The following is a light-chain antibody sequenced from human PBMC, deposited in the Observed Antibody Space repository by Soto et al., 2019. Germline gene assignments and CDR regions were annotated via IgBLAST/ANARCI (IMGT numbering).Light chain of an antibody. Sequence: QSVLTQPASVSWSPGQSITISCTGTSSDVGGYNYVSWYQQHPGKVPKLMIYDVTNRPSGISNRFSASKSGNTASLTISGLQAEDEADYYCRSYTSSSTYVFGTGTKVTVL. V-gene: IGLV2-14*01. CDR1: SSDVGGYNY. CDR3: RSYTSSSTYV. CDR2: DVT. J-gene: IGLJ1*01.